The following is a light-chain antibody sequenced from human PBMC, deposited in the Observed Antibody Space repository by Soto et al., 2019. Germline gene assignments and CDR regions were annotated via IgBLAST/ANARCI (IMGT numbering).Light chain of an antibody. Sequence: EIVLTQSPATLSSSPGERATLSCRASQTVSNKFAWYQHKPGQAPRLLIYDTSNRATGVPARFSGSGSGTDFTLTINRLEPEDFAVYYCQHYGSSPLTFGGGTKVDIK. V-gene: IGKV3-20*01. CDR2: DTS. CDR1: QTVSNK. CDR3: QHYGSSPLT. J-gene: IGKJ4*01.